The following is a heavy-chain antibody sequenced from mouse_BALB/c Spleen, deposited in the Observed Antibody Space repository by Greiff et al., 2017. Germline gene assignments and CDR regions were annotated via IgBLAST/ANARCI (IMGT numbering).Heavy chain of an antibody. V-gene: IGHV1S137*01. CDR1: GYTFTDYA. J-gene: IGHJ1*01. CDR2: ISTYYGDA. CDR3: ARYDYWYFDV. Sequence: VQLQQSGAELVRPGVSVKISCKGSGYTFTDYAMHWVKQSHAKSLEWIGVISTYYGDASYNQKFKGKATMTVDKSSSTAYMELARLTSEDSAIYYCARYDYWYFDVWGAGTTVTVSS. D-gene: IGHD2-3*01.